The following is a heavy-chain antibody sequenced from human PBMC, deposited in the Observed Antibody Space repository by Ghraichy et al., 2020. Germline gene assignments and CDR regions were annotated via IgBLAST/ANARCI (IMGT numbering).Heavy chain of an antibody. V-gene: IGHV4-34*01. Sequence: SQTLSLTCAVYGGSFSGYYWSWIRQPPGKGLEWIGEINHSGSTNYNPSLKSRVTISVDTSKNQFSLKLSSVTAADTAVYYCARTIFYYGSGSYYRVYYFDYWGQGTLVTVSS. CDR3: ARTIFYYGSGSYYRVYYFDY. CDR2: INHSGST. CDR1: GGSFSGYY. D-gene: IGHD3-10*01. J-gene: IGHJ4*02.